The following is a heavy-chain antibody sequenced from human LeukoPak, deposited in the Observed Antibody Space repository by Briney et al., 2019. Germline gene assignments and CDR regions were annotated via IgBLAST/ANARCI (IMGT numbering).Heavy chain of an antibody. D-gene: IGHD6-19*01. CDR3: AKKIAVAGTVDY. V-gene: IGHV3-23*01. CDR1: VFTFSSYA. CDR2: ISGSGGST. Sequence: GGSLRLSCADSVFTFSSYAMSWVRQAPGKGLEWVSAISGSGGSTYYAGSVKGRFTISRDNSKNTLYLQVNSLRAEDTAVYYCAKKIAVAGTVDYWGQGTLVTVSS. J-gene: IGHJ4*02.